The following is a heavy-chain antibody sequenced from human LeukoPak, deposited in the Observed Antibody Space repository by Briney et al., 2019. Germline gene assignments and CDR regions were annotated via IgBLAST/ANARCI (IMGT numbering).Heavy chain of an antibody. CDR1: GGSISSYY. Sequence: SETLSLTCTVSGGSISSYYWSWIRQPPGKGLEWIGYIYYSGSTNYNPSLKSRVTISVDTSKNQFSLKLSSVTAADTAVYYCARALRGYTYSFYYWGQGTLVTASS. J-gene: IGHJ4*02. D-gene: IGHD5-18*01. V-gene: IGHV4-59*01. CDR2: IYYSGST. CDR3: ARALRGYTYSFYY.